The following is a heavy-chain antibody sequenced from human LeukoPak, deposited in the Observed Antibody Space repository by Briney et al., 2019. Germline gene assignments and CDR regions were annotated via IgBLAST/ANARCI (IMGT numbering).Heavy chain of an antibody. CDR3: AADPPPVDAFDI. J-gene: IGHJ3*02. Sequence: SVKVSCKASGFTFIRSAMQWVRQARGQRLEWIGWIVVGSGNTNYAQKFQERVTITRDISTSTTYMELSSLRSDDTAVYYCAADPPPVDAFDIWGQGTMVTVSS. CDR1: GFTFIRSA. CDR2: IVVGSGNT. V-gene: IGHV1-58*02.